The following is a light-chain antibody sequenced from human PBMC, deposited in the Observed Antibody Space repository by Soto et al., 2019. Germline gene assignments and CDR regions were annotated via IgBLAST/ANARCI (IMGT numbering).Light chain of an antibody. CDR1: SSNIGNNA. Sequence: QSVLTQPPSVSGAPRQRVTISCSGSSSNIGNNAVNWYQQLPGKAPKLLIYYDDLLPSGVSDRFSGSKSGTSASLAISGLQSEDEADYSCAAWDDSLNGYVFGTGTQLTVL. V-gene: IGLV1-36*01. J-gene: IGLJ1*01. CDR2: YDD. CDR3: AAWDDSLNGYV.